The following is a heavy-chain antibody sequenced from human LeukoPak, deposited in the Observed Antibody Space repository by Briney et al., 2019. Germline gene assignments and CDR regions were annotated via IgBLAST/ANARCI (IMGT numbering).Heavy chain of an antibody. CDR2: IFHSEST. CDR1: GGSISSGNYY. CDR3: AKDPGGYWYFDL. D-gene: IGHD3-16*01. V-gene: IGHV4-31*03. Sequence: SETLSLTCTVSGGSISSGNYYWRWIRQHPGKGLEWIGYIFHSESTYYNPSLKSRVTISLDEAKNQFSLNLSSVTAADTAVYYCAKDPGGYWYFDLWGRGTLVTVSS. J-gene: IGHJ2*01.